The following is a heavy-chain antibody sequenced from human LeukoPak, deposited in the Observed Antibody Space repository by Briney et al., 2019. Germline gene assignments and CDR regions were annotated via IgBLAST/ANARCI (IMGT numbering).Heavy chain of an antibody. CDR3: AKYADVPYFDY. J-gene: IGHJ4*02. CDR2: IKEDGSER. Sequence: PGGSLRLSCAASGFTFSTSWMSWVRQAPGKGLEWVANIKEDGSERYYVDSVKGRFTISRDNAKHSLYLQMNSLRVEDTAVYYCAKYADVPYFDYWGQGNLVTVSS. CDR1: GFTFSTSW. D-gene: IGHD3-16*01. V-gene: IGHV3-7*01.